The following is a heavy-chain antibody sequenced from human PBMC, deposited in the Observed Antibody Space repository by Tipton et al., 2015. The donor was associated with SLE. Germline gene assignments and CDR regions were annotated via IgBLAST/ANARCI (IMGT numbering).Heavy chain of an antibody. V-gene: IGHV3-30*02. CDR3: ARDSVARYDSSGYYYGY. Sequence: SLRLSCAASGFTFSSYGMHWIRQAPGKGLEWVAFIRFDGSNKYYADSVKGRFTISRNNSKNTVYLQMNSLRAEDTAVYYCARDSVARYDSSGYYYGYWGQGTLVTVSS. CDR2: IRFDGSNK. J-gene: IGHJ4*02. CDR1: GFTFSSYG. D-gene: IGHD3-22*01.